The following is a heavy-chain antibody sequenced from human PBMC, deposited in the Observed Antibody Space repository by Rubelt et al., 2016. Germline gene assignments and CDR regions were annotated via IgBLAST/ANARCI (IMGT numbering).Heavy chain of an antibody. D-gene: IGHD3-10*01. CDR1: GGSISDYY. Sequence: QVQLQESGPGLVKPSETLSLTCTVSGGSISDYYWNWIRQAPGQGLELIGYIYYSGSTNYNPSLKSRITMSVDTSKNQFSLKLSSVTAADTAVYYCARESHLSYTWYVDLWGRGTLVTVSS. V-gene: IGHV4-59*01. CDR3: ARESHLSYTWYVDL. CDR2: IYYSGST. J-gene: IGHJ2*01.